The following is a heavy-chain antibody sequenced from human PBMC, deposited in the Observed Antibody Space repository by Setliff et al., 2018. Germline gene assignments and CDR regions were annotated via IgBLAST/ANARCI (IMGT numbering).Heavy chain of an antibody. Sequence: ASVKVSCKASGYTFTSYDINWVRQATGQGLEWMGWMNPNSGNTGYARKFQGRVTMTRNTSISTAYMELSSLRSEDTAVYYCARGRERDYNFWSGYYTYYYYGMDVWGQGTTVTVSS. D-gene: IGHD3-3*01. CDR3: ARGRERDYNFWSGYYTYYYYGMDV. CDR2: MNPNSGNT. CDR1: GYTFTSYD. V-gene: IGHV1-8*02. J-gene: IGHJ6*02.